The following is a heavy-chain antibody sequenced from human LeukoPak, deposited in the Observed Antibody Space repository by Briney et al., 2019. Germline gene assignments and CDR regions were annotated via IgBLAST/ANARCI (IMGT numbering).Heavy chain of an antibody. V-gene: IGHV4-59*11. CDR2: VYHSGST. D-gene: IGHD3/OR15-3a*01. J-gene: IGHJ5*02. CDR3: ARRWTTTDYYTRLDP. CDR1: GASITSHS. Sequence: SETLSLTRTLSGASITSHSWSWIRQPPGKGLEWIGYVYHSGSTNYNPSLKSRVTISVATSKNQFSLRLNSVTTADTAVYYCARRWTTTDYYTRLDPWGQGILVTVSS.